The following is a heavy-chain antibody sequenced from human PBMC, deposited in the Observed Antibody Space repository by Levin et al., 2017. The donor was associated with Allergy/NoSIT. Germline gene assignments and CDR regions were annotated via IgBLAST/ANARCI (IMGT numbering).Heavy chain of an antibody. CDR2: TRNKAKSYTT. V-gene: IGHV3-72*01. Sequence: PGESLKISCAASGFPFSDHFMDWVRQAPGKGLEWVGRTRNKAKSYTTEYAASVKGRFSISRDDSKNSLYLQMNSLKTEDTAVYYCARVYGTNWSGAYFDYCGQGALVTVSS. D-gene: IGHD6-13*01. J-gene: IGHJ4*02. CDR1: GFPFSDHF. CDR3: ARVYGTNWSGAYFDY.